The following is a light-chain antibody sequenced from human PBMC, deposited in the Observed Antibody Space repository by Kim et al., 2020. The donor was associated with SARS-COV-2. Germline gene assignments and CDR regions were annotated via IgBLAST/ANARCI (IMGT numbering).Light chain of an antibody. Sequence: SSELTQVPAVSVALGQTVRITCQGDSLRSYYASWYQQKPGQAPVLVIYGKNNRPSGLPDRFSGSSSGNTASLTITGAQAEDEADYYCNSRDSSGNPVFGGGTQLTVL. CDR1: SLRSYY. CDR2: GKN. V-gene: IGLV3-19*01. J-gene: IGLJ2*01. CDR3: NSRDSSGNPV.